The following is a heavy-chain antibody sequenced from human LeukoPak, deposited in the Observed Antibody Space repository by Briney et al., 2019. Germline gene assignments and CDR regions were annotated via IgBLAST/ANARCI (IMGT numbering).Heavy chain of an antibody. J-gene: IGHJ4*02. CDR3: ARLYSSSWVDY. CDR1: GGSISSYY. CDR2: IYYSGGT. D-gene: IGHD6-13*01. Sequence: SETLSLTCTVSGGSISSYYWSWIRQPPGKGLEWIGYIYYSGGTNYNPSLKSRVTISVDTSKNQFSLKLSSMTAADTAVYYCARLYSSSWVDYWGQGTLVTVSS. V-gene: IGHV4-59*01.